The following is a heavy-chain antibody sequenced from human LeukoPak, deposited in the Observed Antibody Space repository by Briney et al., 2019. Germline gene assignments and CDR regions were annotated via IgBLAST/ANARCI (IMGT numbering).Heavy chain of an antibody. CDR3: AKRQSGTYTIDY. Sequence: PGGSLRLSCAASGFTFSSDGMNWVRQAPGKGLECVSTISGGGGSTSYADSVKGRFTISRDNSKNTLSLQMNSLRAEDTAVYYCAKRQSGTYTIDYWGQGTLVTVSS. J-gene: IGHJ4*02. V-gene: IGHV3-23*01. CDR2: ISGGGGST. D-gene: IGHD1-26*01. CDR1: GFTFSSDG.